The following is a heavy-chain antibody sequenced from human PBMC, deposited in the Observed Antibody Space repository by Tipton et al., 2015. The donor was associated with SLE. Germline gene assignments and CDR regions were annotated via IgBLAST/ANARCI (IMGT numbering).Heavy chain of an antibody. J-gene: IGHJ6*02. CDR2: ISYDGNNK. CDR1: GFIFSNHG. Sequence: SLRLSCAASGFIFSNHGMHWVRQAPGKGLEWVAVISYDGNNKYYADSVKGRFTIARDNSKDTVYLQMNNVGPEDTAVYYCAKDIRVIERWYYYGMDVWGQGTTVTVSS. D-gene: IGHD2-2*02. CDR3: AKDIRVIERWYYYGMDV. V-gene: IGHV3-30*18.